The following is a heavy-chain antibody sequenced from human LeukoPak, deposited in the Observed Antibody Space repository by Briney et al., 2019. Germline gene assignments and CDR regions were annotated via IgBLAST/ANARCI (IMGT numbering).Heavy chain of an antibody. CDR3: AKKWLGGYFDI. CDR2: VSGGGEAT. CDR1: GFTFDSYD. D-gene: IGHD6-19*01. V-gene: IGHV3-23*01. J-gene: IGHJ3*02. Sequence: GGSLRLSCAASGFTFDSYDMTWVRQAPGKGLEWVSSVSGGGEATYYAESVKGRFTISRDNSNDTLCLQMSSLRADDTAVYYCAKKWLGGYFDIWGQGTVVTVSS.